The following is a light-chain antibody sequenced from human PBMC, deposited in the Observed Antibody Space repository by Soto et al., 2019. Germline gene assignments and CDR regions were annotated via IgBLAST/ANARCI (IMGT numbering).Light chain of an antibody. CDR2: LSSDGSH. CDR3: QTWDTGARVV. CDR1: SGHSSYA. Sequence: QPVLTQSPSASASLGASVKLTCTLSSGHSSYAIAWHQQQPEKGPRYLMKLSSDGSHSKGDGIPDHFSGSSSGAERYLTISSLQSEDEADYYCQTWDTGARVVFGGGTKLTV. V-gene: IGLV4-69*01. J-gene: IGLJ2*01.